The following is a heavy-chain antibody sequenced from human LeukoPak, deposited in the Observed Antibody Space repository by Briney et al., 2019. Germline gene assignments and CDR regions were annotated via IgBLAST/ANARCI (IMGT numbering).Heavy chain of an antibody. Sequence: KSSETLSLTCTVSGGSISSHYWSWIRQPPGKGLEWIGYIYYSGSTNYNPSLKSRVTISVDTSKNQFSLKLSSVTAADTAVYYCARAPLYYDSSGYHFNYFDYWGQGTLVTVSS. CDR2: IYYSGST. CDR1: GGSISSHY. J-gene: IGHJ4*02. V-gene: IGHV4-59*11. D-gene: IGHD3-22*01. CDR3: ARAPLYYDSSGYHFNYFDY.